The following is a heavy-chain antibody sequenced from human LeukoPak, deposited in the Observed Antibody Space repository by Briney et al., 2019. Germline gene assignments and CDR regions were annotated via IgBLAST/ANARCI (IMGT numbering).Heavy chain of an antibody. CDR3: ARTKPPCSSCLLLDY. J-gene: IGHJ4*02. Sequence: ASVKVSCKASGYTFTGYYMHWVRQAPGQGLEWMGWINPNNGDTKYAQKFQGLVTMSRDTSISTAYMELSRLTSDDTAIYYCARTKPPCSSCLLLDYWGQGTLVTVSS. CDR2: INPNNGDT. V-gene: IGHV1-2*02. D-gene: IGHD2-2*01. CDR1: GYTFTGYY.